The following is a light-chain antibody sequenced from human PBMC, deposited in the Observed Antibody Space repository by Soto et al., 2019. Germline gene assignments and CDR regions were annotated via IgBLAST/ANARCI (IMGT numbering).Light chain of an antibody. V-gene: IGKV4-1*01. CDR2: WAS. CDR3: QQYYSIPRT. CDR1: QSVLYSSNNKNY. J-gene: IGKJ1*01. Sequence: DIVMTQSPDSLAVSLGERATINCKSSQSVLYSSNNKNYLAWYQQKPGQPPKLLIYWASTRESGVPDRFSGSGSGTDFTFTISSLQAEDVAVYYCQQYYSIPRTFGQGTKVEIK.